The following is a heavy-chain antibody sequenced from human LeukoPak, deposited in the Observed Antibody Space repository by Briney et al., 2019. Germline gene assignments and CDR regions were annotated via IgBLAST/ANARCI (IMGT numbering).Heavy chain of an antibody. CDR2: MNPNSGNT. Sequence: ASVKVSCKASGYTFTSYDINWVRQATGQGLEWMGWMNPNSGNTGYAQKFQGRVTITRNTSISTAYMELSSLRSEDTAVYYCARGRDYVWGSYRYPYFDYWGQGTLVTVSS. J-gene: IGHJ4*02. D-gene: IGHD3-16*02. V-gene: IGHV1-8*03. CDR1: GYTFTSYD. CDR3: ARGRDYVWGSYRYPYFDY.